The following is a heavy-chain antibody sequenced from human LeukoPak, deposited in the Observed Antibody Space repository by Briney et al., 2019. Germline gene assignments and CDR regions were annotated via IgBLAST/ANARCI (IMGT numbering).Heavy chain of an antibody. D-gene: IGHD2-15*01. CDR2: ISYDGSNK. CDR1: GFTFSSHG. V-gene: IGHV3-30*18. CDR3: AKDESVVVVAATSFDY. J-gene: IGHJ4*02. Sequence: GRSLRLSCAASGFTFSSHGMHWVRQAPGKGLEWVAVISYDGSNKYYADSVKGRFTISRDNSKNTLYLQMNSLRAEDTAVYYCAKDESVVVVAATSFDYWGQGTLVTVSS.